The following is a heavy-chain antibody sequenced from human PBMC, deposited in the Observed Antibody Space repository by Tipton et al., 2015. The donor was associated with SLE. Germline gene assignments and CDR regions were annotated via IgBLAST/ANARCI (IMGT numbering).Heavy chain of an antibody. D-gene: IGHD2/OR15-2a*01. CDR1: GFSVSNNY. J-gene: IGHJ2*01. CDR3: ARDSGVYALYWYFDL. Sequence: SLRLSCAASGFSVSNNYMSWVRQAPGKGLEGVSVIYSAGDTYYADSVRGRFTISRDTSKNTLYLQMDSLRAGDTAVYYCARDSGVYALYWYFDLWGRGTLVSVSS. V-gene: IGHV3-53*01. CDR2: IYSAGDT.